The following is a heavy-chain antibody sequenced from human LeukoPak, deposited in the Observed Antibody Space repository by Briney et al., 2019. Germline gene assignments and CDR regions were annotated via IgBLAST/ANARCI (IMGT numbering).Heavy chain of an antibody. D-gene: IGHD4/OR15-4a*01. Sequence: GGSLRLSCAASGFTFSDYYMSWIRQAPGKGLEWVSYISSSGSPIYYADSVKGRFTISWDNAKNSLYLQMNSLRAEDTAVYYCARRAGAYSHPYDYWGQGTLVTVSS. J-gene: IGHJ4*02. V-gene: IGHV3-11*01. CDR3: ARRAGAYSHPYDY. CDR1: GFTFSDYY. CDR2: ISSSGSPI.